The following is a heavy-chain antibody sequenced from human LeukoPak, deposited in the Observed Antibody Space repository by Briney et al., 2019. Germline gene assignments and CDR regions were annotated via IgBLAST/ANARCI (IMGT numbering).Heavy chain of an antibody. D-gene: IGHD3-22*01. CDR1: GYSFTSYW. CDR3: ARLYDDSSGYRGDAFDI. CDR2: IYPGDSDT. V-gene: IGHV5-51*01. J-gene: IGHJ3*02. Sequence: NHGESLKISCKGSGYSFTSYWIGWVRQMPGKGLEWMGIIYPGDSDTRYSPSFQGQVTISADKSISTAYLQWSSLKASDTAMYYCARLYDDSSGYRGDAFDIWGQGTMVTVSS.